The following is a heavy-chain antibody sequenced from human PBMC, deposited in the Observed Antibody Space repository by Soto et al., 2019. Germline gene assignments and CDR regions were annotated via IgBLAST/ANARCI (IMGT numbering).Heavy chain of an antibody. CDR1: GFTFSAYG. Sequence: QVQLVQSGGGVVQPGRSLRLSCAASGFTFSAYGMHWVRQAPGKGLEWVAVISSDGSAKSYAGSVQGRFTVSRDNSKSRVYLQMENQSTEDTDVYFCAKDSLYRGYDFYCGSWGQGTLVTVAS. V-gene: IGHV3-30*18. CDR3: AKDSLYRGYDFYCGS. D-gene: IGHD5-12*01. J-gene: IGHJ5*02. CDR2: ISSDGSAK.